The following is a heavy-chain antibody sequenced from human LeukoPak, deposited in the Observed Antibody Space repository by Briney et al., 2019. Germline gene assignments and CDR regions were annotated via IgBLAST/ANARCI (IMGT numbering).Heavy chain of an antibody. J-gene: IGHJ4*02. V-gene: IGHV1-69*04. D-gene: IGHD3-10*01. CDR3: AGGLITYYYGSGSYTYFDY. CDR1: GGTFSSYA. Sequence: SVKVSCKASGGTFSSYAISWVRQAPGQGLEWMGRIIPILGIANYAQKFQGRVTITADKSTSTAYMELSSLRSEDTAVYYCAGGLITYYYGSGSYTYFDYWGQGTLVTVSS. CDR2: IIPILGIA.